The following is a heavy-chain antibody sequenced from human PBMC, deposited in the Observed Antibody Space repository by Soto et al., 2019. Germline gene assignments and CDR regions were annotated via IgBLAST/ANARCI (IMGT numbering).Heavy chain of an antibody. D-gene: IGHD3-22*01. V-gene: IGHV1-69*13. Sequence: SVKVCSKASRGALSSYYITWLRHAPGQGREWMGGISPSFGTPNYARKFQGRVTITADESTSTAYLELSSLTSEDTAVYYCAKDQAVGGIGSGYYTPLENWAQGTLVTVSS. CDR1: RGALSSYY. CDR3: AKDQAVGGIGSGYYTPLEN. J-gene: IGHJ4*02. CDR2: ISPSFGTP.